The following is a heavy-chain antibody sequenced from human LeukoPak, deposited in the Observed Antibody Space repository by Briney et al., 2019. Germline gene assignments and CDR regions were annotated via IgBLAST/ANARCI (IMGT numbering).Heavy chain of an antibody. V-gene: IGHV4-61*05. Sequence: ASETLSLTCTVSGGSISSSSYYWGWIRQPPGKGLEWIGYIYYSGSTNYNPSLKSRVTISVDTSKNQFSLKLSSVTAADTAVYYCARALVPYYFDYWGQGTLVTVSS. CDR1: GGSISSSSYY. CDR3: ARALVPYYFDY. CDR2: IYYSGST. D-gene: IGHD2-2*01. J-gene: IGHJ4*02.